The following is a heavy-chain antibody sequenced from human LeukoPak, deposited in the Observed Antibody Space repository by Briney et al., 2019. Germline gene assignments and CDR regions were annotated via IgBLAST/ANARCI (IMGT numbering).Heavy chain of an antibody. V-gene: IGHV3-53*01. D-gene: IGHD6-19*01. CDR3: ARDRGVSGWPRYFQH. CDR2: IYDDGTT. J-gene: IGHJ1*01. Sequence: PGGSLRLSCAASGFTFRSHSMNWVRQAPGKGLEWVSVIYDDGTTYYADSVKGRFTISRDNSKNTLYPQMNSLRAEDTAVYYCARDRGVSGWPRYFQHWGQGTLVTVSS. CDR1: GFTFRSHS.